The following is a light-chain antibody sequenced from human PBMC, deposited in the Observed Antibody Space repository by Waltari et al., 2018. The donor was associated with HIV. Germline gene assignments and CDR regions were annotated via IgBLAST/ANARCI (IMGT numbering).Light chain of an antibody. CDR3: TTWDDSLNVLG. CDR2: SNN. V-gene: IGLV1-44*01. Sequence: QSVLTQPPSASGPPGQTVTISCSGSRSNIRLNTGNWYQHRPGTAPKLHSYSNNVRPSGVPDRFSGFKSGTSASLAISVLQSQDEADYYCTTWDDSLNVLGFGGGTEVTVL. CDR1: RSNIRLNT. J-gene: IGLJ3*02.